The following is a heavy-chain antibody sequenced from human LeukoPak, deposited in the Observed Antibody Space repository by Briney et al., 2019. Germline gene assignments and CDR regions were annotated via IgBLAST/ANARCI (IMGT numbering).Heavy chain of an antibody. D-gene: IGHD5-18*01. CDR1: GGSISSSSYY. Sequence: SETLSLTCTVSGGSISSSSYYWGWIRQPPGKGLEWIGSIYYSGNTYDNPSLKSRVTISVDTSKNKFSLRLFFVTAADTAVYYCARYPTAMVSFDYWGQGTLVTVSS. V-gene: IGHV4-39*01. CDR2: IYYSGNT. CDR3: ARYPTAMVSFDY. J-gene: IGHJ4*02.